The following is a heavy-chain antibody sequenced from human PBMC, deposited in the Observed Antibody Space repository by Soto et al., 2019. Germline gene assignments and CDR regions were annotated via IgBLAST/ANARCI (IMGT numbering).Heavy chain of an antibody. J-gene: IGHJ4*02. CDR2: TSFDGSSG. Sequence: QVQLVESGGGVVQPGRSLRLSCAASGFTFSSSGMHWVRQAPGKGLEWVAVTSFDGSSGYYADSVRGRFTISRDNSNNTLYLQMNSLRADDTAVYYCANSPPAVAGYFDYWGQGTLVTVSS. CDR3: ANSPPAVAGYFDY. CDR1: GFTFSSSG. V-gene: IGHV3-30*18. D-gene: IGHD6-19*01.